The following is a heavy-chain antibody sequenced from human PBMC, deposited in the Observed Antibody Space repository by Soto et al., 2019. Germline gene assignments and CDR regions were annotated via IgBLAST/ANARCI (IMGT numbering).Heavy chain of an antibody. D-gene: IGHD3-22*01. CDR1: GFSLSTSGMC. J-gene: IGHJ3*02. CDR3: ARMSSGYSLDAFDI. Sequence: SGPTLVNPTQTLTLTCTFSGFSLSTSGMCVSCIRQPPGKALEWLALIDWDDDKYYSTSLKTRLTISKDTSKNQVVLTMTNMDPVDTATYYCARMSSGYSLDAFDIWGQGTMVTVSS. V-gene: IGHV2-70*01. CDR2: IDWDDDK.